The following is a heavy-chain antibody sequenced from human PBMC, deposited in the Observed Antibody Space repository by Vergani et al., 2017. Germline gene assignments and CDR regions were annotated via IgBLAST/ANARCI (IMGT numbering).Heavy chain of an antibody. D-gene: IGHD6-19*01. J-gene: IGHJ5*02. CDR1: GASIRSSNYY. Sequence: QLQLQESGPGLVKPSATLSLTCSVSGASIRSSNYYWGWIRQPPGKGLEWIASIYYSGSTDYNPSLKSRVTISVDTSKNQFSLKLSSVTAADTAVYFCARHSTVEWLVKLGWIGLWGQGILVTVSS. CDR3: ARHSTVEWLVKLGWIGL. V-gene: IGHV4-39*01. CDR2: IYYSGST.